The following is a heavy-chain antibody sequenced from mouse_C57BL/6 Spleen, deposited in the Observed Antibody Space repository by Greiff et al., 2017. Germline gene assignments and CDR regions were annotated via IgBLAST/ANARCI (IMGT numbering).Heavy chain of an antibody. D-gene: IGHD1-1*01. CDR2: IDPSDSYT. Sequence: QVQLQQPGAELVMPGASVKLSCKASGYTFTSYWMHWVKQRPGQGLEWIGEIDPSDSYTNYNQKFKGKSTLTVDKSSSTAYMQRSSLTSEDSAVYYCARTGYYYGSSYERYFDYWGQGTTLTVSS. V-gene: IGHV1-69*01. CDR1: GYTFTSYW. J-gene: IGHJ2*01. CDR3: ARTGYYYGSSYERYFDY.